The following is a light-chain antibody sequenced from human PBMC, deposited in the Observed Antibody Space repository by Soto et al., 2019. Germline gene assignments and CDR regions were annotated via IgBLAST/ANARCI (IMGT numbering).Light chain of an antibody. Sequence: QSVLTQPASVSGSPGQSITISCTGTSSDIGDYNYVSWYQQHPGKAPKLIIYDVTSRPSGVSNRFSGSKSGNTASLTISGLQPEDEADYYCRSYTASSTVLFGGGTKVTVL. CDR2: DVT. J-gene: IGLJ2*01. CDR3: RSYTASSTVL. CDR1: SSDIGDYNY. V-gene: IGLV2-14*03.